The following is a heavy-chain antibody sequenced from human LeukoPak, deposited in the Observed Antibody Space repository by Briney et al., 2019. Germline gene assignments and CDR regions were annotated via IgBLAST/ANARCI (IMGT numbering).Heavy chain of an antibody. CDR2: INPNSGNT. V-gene: IGHV1-8*01. J-gene: IGHJ6*02. D-gene: IGHD6-19*01. CDR1: GYTFTSYD. CDR3: AISSGWYYYYGMDV. Sequence: ASVKVSCKASGYTFTSYDINWVRQATGQGLEWMGWINPNSGNTGYAQKFQGRVTMTRNTSISTAYMELSSLRSEDTAVYYCAISSGWYYYYGMDVWGQGTTVTVSS.